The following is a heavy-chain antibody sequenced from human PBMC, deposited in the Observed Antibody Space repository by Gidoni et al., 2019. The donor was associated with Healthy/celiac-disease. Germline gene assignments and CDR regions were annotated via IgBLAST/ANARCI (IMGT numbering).Heavy chain of an antibody. CDR2: MYHSGST. D-gene: IGHD1-7*01. CDR3: ARVWRDWNYYFDY. V-gene: IGHV4-4*02. CDR1: RGHISSSNW. J-gene: IGHJ4*02. Sequence: QVQLQESGPGLVKPSGTLSVTCAVSRGHISSSNWWSWGRQPPGKGLEWIGEMYHSGSTNYNASLKSRVTISVDKSKNQFSLKLSTVTAADTAVYYCARVWRDWNYYFDYWGQGTLVTVSS.